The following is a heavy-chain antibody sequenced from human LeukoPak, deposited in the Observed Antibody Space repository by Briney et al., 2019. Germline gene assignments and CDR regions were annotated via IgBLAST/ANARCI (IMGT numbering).Heavy chain of an antibody. CDR2: ISGSGGTT. CDR1: GFTFSTYA. D-gene: IGHD6-19*01. J-gene: IGHJ4*02. CDR3: AKGRIAVAGTTEF. V-gene: IGHV3-23*01. Sequence: GGSLRLSCAASGFTFSTYAMSWVRQAPGKGLEWVSTISGSGGTTYYADSVKGRFTISRDNSKNTLYLQMNSLRAEDTALYDCAKGRIAVAGTTEFWGQGTLVAVSS.